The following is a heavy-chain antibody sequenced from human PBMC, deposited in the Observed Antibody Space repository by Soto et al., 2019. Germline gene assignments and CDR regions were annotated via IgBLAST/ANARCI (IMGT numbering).Heavy chain of an antibody. J-gene: IGHJ4*02. CDR2: INWNGGST. V-gene: IGHV3-20*04. CDR3: ARAVFGYDSNNKYYFDY. Sequence: PGGSLRLSCAASGFTFSSYCMSWVRQAPGKGLEWVSGINWNGGSTGYADSVKGRFTISRDNAKNSLYLQMNSLRAEDTALYYCARAVFGYDSNNKYYFDYWGQGTLVTVSS. D-gene: IGHD5-12*01. CDR1: GFTFSSYC.